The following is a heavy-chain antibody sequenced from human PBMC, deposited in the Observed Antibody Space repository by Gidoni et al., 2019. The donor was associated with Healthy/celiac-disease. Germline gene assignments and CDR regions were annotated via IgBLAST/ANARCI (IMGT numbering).Heavy chain of an antibody. V-gene: IGHV1-46*03. CDR2: INPSRGST. J-gene: IGHJ4*02. D-gene: IGHD3-10*01. CDR1: AYTFTTYY. Sequence: QVQLVQSGAEAKKPGASVKVSCKASAYTFTTYYMHWVRLAPGQELEWMGIINPSRGSTSYAQKFQGRVTMTRDTSTSTVYMELSSLKSEDTAVYYCASWYYYGSGNESGDYWGQGTLVTVSS. CDR3: ASWYYYGSGNESGDY.